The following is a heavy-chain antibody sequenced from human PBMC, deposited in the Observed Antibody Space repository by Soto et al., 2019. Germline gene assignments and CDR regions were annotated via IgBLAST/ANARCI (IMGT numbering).Heavy chain of an antibody. Sequence: ASVKVSCKASGYTFTSHYVHWVRQAPGQGLEWMGIINPSGGSTTYAQKFLGGVTMTRDTSTSTVYMDLRSLRSEDTAVYYCARAYRGSSSTDYWGQGTLVTVSS. J-gene: IGHJ4*02. CDR3: ARAYRGSSSTDY. D-gene: IGHD2-15*01. V-gene: IGHV1-46*01. CDR1: GYTFTSHY. CDR2: INPSGGST.